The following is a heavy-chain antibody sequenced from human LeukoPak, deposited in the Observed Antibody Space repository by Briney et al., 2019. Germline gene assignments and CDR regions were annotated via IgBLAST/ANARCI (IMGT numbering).Heavy chain of an antibody. CDR2: MSYDGNIK. V-gene: IGHV3-30-3*01. D-gene: IGHD3-10*01. CDR3: ARDGDTAIRGVNFDY. CDR1: GFAFSSHA. J-gene: IGHJ4*02. Sequence: PGRSLSLFCGASGFAFSSHAIHWVRQDPGKGLEWVVVMSYDGNIKFYADSVKGRFTISRDNSKNTLYLQMNRLMTEDTAVYYCARDGDTAIRGVNFDYWGQGTRVTVAS.